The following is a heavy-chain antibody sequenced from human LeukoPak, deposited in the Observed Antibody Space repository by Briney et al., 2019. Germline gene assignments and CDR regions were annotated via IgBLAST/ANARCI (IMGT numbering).Heavy chain of an antibody. D-gene: IGHD3-9*01. V-gene: IGHV3-74*01. Sequence: GGSLRLSCVASGLTFSRYWMHWFRKAPGKGLVWFSRINSDGRSTNYADSVKGRFSISRDNAENTLYLQMNSLRVEDTAVYYCVRGADTGYSSDSWGQGTLVTVSS. J-gene: IGHJ4*02. CDR3: VRGADTGYSSDS. CDR2: INSDGRST. CDR1: GLTFSRYW.